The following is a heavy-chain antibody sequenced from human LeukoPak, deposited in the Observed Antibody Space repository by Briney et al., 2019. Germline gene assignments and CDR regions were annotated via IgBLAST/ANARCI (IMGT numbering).Heavy chain of an antibody. Sequence: ASVKVSCKASGYTFTNYDINWVRQTAGQGLEWMGWMNPHSGDTGYAQKFQGRVTMTRNTSITTAYMELSSLTSEDTAVYYCARASDNYVHWFDPWGQGTLISVPS. D-gene: IGHD3-10*02. CDR3: ARASDNYVHWFDP. CDR2: MNPHSGDT. CDR1: GYTFTNYD. V-gene: IGHV1-8*02. J-gene: IGHJ5*02.